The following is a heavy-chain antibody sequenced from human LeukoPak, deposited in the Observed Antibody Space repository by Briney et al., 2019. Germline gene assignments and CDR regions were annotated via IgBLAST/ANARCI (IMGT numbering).Heavy chain of an antibody. CDR3: ARISSPFYVDKVGYMDV. CDR1: GYTFTGYY. J-gene: IGHJ6*03. D-gene: IGHD5/OR15-5a*01. CDR2: INPNSGGT. V-gene: IGHV1-2*02. Sequence: ASVKVSCKASGYTFTGYYMHWVRQAPGQGLEWMGWINPNSGGTNYAQKFQGRVTMTRDTAISSLYLELSRLRADDTAVYYCARISSPFYVDKVGYMDVWGKGTTVTVSS.